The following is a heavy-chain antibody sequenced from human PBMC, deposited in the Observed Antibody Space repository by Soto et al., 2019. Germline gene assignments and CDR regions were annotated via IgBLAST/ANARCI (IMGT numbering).Heavy chain of an antibody. CDR2: IYHSGST. CDR3: ASRITMVRGVRGDWFDP. D-gene: IGHD3-10*01. V-gene: IGHV4-4*02. Sequence: SETLSLTCAVSGGSISSSNWWSWVRQPPGKGLEWIGEIYHSGSTNYNPSLKSRVTISVDKSKNQFSLKLSYVTAADTAVYYCASRITMVRGVRGDWFDPWGQGTLVTVSS. J-gene: IGHJ5*02. CDR1: GGSISSSNW.